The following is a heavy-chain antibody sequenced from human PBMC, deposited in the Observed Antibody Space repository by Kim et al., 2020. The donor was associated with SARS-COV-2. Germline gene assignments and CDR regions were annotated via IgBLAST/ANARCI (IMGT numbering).Heavy chain of an antibody. D-gene: IGHD6-13*01. CDR1: GGSISSSSYY. Sequence: SETLSLTCTVSGGSISSSSYYWGWIRQPPGKGLEWIGSIYYSGSTYYNPSLKSRVTISVDTSKNQFSLKLSSVTAADTAVYYCARNDMWLGFQQQLPYWYFDLWGRGTLVTVSS. J-gene: IGHJ2*01. CDR2: IYYSGST. V-gene: IGHV4-39*01. CDR3: ARNDMWLGFQQQLPYWYFDL.